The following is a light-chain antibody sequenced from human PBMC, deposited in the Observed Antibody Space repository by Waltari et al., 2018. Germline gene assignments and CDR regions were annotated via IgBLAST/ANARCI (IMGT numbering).Light chain of an antibody. Sequence: HSAPTQPASVSGSPGQSITISCTGTRSDVGAYDFVSWYRQHPDKVPNLIIFDVTERPSGISARFSGSKSGNTASLTISGLQADDEADYYCAAYTSSSNFVFGSGTTVTV. V-gene: IGLV2-14*03. J-gene: IGLJ1*01. CDR3: AAYTSSSNFV. CDR1: RSDVGAYDF. CDR2: DVT.